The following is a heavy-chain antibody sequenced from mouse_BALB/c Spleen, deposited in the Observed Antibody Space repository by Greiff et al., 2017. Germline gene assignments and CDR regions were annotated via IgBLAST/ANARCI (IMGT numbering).Heavy chain of an antibody. J-gene: IGHJ4*01. D-gene: IGHD3-3*01. Sequence: EVKLMESGGDLVKPGGSLKLSCAASGFTFSSYGMSWVRQTPDKRLEWVATISSGGSYTYYPDSVKGRFTISRDNAKNTLYLQMSSLKSEDTAMYYCARDRGTYAMDYWGQGTSVTVSS. CDR1: GFTFSSYG. V-gene: IGHV5-6*01. CDR2: ISSGGSYT. CDR3: ARDRGTYAMDY.